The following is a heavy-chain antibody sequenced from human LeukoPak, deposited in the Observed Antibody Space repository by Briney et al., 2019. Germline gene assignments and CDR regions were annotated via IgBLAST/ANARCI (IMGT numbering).Heavy chain of an antibody. V-gene: IGHV3-30-3*01. J-gene: IGHJ4*02. CDR2: ISYGGSNK. CDR1: GFTFSSYA. D-gene: IGHD6-13*01. Sequence: PGGSLRLSCAASGFTFSSYAMHWVRQAPGKGLEWVAVISYGGSNKYYADSVKGRFTISRDNSKNTLYLQMNSLRAEDTAVYYCARGLASSSWYAVDYWGQGTLVTVSS. CDR3: ARGLASSSWYAVDY.